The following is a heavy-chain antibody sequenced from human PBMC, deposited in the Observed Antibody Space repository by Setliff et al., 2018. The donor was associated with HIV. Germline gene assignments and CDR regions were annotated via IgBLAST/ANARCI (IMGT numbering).Heavy chain of an antibody. Sequence: SETLSLTCSVSNGSINGYYWTWIRQPPGKGLEWIGYISHTGSTNFNPALKSRVSMSVDLSKNQFSLHLVSVTAADTAVYFCARVHLYDATAYYSSFESWGPGILVTVSS. V-gene: IGHV4-59*01. J-gene: IGHJ4*02. CDR3: ARVHLYDATAYYSSFES. CDR2: ISHTGST. CDR1: NGSINGYY. D-gene: IGHD2-21*01.